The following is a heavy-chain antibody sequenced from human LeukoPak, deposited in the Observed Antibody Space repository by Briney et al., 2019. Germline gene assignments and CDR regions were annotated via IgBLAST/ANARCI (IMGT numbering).Heavy chain of an antibody. J-gene: IGHJ4*02. CDR2: IYYSGST. CDR1: GGSASSGSYY. Sequence: SETLSLTCTVSGGSASSGSYYWSWIRQPPGKGLEWIGYIYYSGSTNYNPSLKSRVTISVDTSKNQFSLKLSSVTAADTAVYYCARDIMVRGVWSDYWGQGTLVTVSS. D-gene: IGHD3-10*01. V-gene: IGHV4-61*01. CDR3: ARDIMVRGVWSDY.